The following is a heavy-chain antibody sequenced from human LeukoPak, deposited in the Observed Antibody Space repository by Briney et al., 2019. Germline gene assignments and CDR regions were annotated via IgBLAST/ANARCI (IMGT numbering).Heavy chain of an antibody. D-gene: IGHD4-23*01. CDR3: AKGIDYGGNSGFDY. Sequence: GGSLRLSCAASGFTFSSYTMSWVRQAPGKGLEWVSTITTSDGNTYYADSVKGRFTVSRDNSKNSLYLQMNSLRAEDTALYYCAKGIDYGGNSGFDYWGQGTLVTVSS. CDR2: ITTSDGNT. CDR1: GFTFSSYT. V-gene: IGHV3-23*01. J-gene: IGHJ4*02.